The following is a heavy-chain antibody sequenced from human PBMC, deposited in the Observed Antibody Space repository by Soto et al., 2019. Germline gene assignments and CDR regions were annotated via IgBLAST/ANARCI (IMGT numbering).Heavy chain of an antibody. CDR1: GFSLTTSGVG. D-gene: IGHD3-3*01. CDR2: IYWDDGK. Sequence: QITLNESGPTQVKPRQTLTLTCTFSGFSLTTSGVGVGWIRQSPGKAPEWLALIYWDDGKRYSPSLKSRLTITNDTSKNPVVLTMADLDPADTATYYCAHRVLRTVFGLVTTTAIYFDFWCQGTPVAVSS. CDR3: AHRVLRTVFGLVTTTAIYFDF. J-gene: IGHJ4*02. V-gene: IGHV2-5*02.